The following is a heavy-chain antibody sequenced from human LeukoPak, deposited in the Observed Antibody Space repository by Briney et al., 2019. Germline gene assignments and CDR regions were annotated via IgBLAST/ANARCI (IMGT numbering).Heavy chain of an antibody. CDR1: GGSISSSSYY. Sequence: ASETLSLTCTVSGGSISSSSYYWGWIRQHPGKGLEWIGYIYYSGSTYYNPSLKSRVTISVDTSKNQFSLKLSSVTAADTAVYYCARAGDSKTYYFDYWGQGTLVTVSS. CDR3: ARAGDSKTYYFDY. D-gene: IGHD5-12*01. V-gene: IGHV4-31*03. J-gene: IGHJ4*02. CDR2: IYYSGST.